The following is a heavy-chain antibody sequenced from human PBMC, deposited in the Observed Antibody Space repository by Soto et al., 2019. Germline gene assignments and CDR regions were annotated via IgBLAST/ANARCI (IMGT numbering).Heavy chain of an antibody. CDR3: ARCTLHDYGDYDPGTSHVFDS. Sequence: QITLKESGPSPVKPTQTLTVTCTFSGFSLSNSGVGVAWIRQPPGKALEWLALIYGDNDKRYSPSLKTRLTITKDTSQDQVVRTMTNMDPVDTATYYCARCTLHDYGDYDPGTSHVFDSWGQGTLVTVSS. J-gene: IGHJ4*02. CDR1: GFSLSNSGVG. V-gene: IGHV2-5*02. D-gene: IGHD4-17*01. CDR2: IYGDNDK.